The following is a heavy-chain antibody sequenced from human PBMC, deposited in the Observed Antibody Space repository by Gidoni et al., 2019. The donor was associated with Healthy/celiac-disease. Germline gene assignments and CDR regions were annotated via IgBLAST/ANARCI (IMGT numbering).Heavy chain of an antibody. CDR2: ISSSSSTI. J-gene: IGHJ4*02. V-gene: IGHV3-48*01. Sequence: EVQLVESGGGLVQPGGSLRLSCAASGFPFCSYSMNWVRQAPGTGLEWVSYISSSSSTIYYADSVKGRFTISRDNAKNSLYLQMNSLRAEDTAVYYCARGGIAVAGFVYWGQGTLVTVSS. CDR1: GFPFCSYS. CDR3: ARGGIAVAGFVY. D-gene: IGHD6-19*01.